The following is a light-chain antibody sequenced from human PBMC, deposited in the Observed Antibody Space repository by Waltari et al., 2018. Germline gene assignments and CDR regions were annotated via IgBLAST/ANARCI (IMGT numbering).Light chain of an antibody. CDR3: SSYTTSSAPGV. CDR1: DSDVGAYDF. V-gene: IGLV2-14*01. J-gene: IGLJ1*01. CDR2: EVS. Sequence: QSALTQPASVSGSPGQSITISCSGTDSDVGAYDFVSWYQQHPGKAPLLIIYEVSNRPSGISNRFSASKSGNTASLTISGLQAEDEADYYCSSYTTSSAPGVFGTGTRVTVL.